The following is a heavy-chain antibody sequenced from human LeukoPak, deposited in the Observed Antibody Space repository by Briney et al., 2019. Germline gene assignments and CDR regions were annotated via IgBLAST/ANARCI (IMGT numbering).Heavy chain of an antibody. J-gene: IGHJ5*02. CDR2: INPNSGGT. D-gene: IGHD1-26*01. V-gene: IGHV1-2*02. CDR3: ARVVGATSESWFDP. Sequence: ASVKVSCKASGYTFTGYYMRWVRQAPGQGLEWMGWINPNSGGTNYAQKLQGRVTMTTDTSTSTAYMELRSLRSDDTAVYYCARVVGATSESWFDPWGQGTLVTVSS. CDR1: GYTFTGYY.